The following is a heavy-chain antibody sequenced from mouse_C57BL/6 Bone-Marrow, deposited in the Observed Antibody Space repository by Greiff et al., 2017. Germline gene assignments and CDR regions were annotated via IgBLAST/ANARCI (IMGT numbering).Heavy chain of an antibody. Sequence: VKLLESGAELVKPGASVKLSCKASGYTFTSYWMQWVKQRPGQGLEWIGEIDPSDSYTNYNQKFKGKATLTVDTSSSTAYVQLSSLTSEDSAVYYCARGYYYRDYAMDYWGQGTSVTVSS. CDR2: IDPSDSYT. CDR1: GYTFTSYW. D-gene: IGHD2-3*01. CDR3: ARGYYYRDYAMDY. V-gene: IGHV1-50*01. J-gene: IGHJ4*01.